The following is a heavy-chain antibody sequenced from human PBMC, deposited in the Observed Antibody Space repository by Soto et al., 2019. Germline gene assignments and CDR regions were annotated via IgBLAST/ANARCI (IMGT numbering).Heavy chain of an antibody. CDR1: GGSFSGYY. Sequence: SETLSLTCAVYGGSFSGYYWSWIRQPPGKGLEWIGEINHSGSTNYNPSLKSRVTISVDTSKNQFSLKLSSVTAADTAVYYCARGLWFDPWGQGTLVTVSS. CDR2: INHSGST. J-gene: IGHJ5*02. V-gene: IGHV4-34*01. CDR3: ARGLWFDP.